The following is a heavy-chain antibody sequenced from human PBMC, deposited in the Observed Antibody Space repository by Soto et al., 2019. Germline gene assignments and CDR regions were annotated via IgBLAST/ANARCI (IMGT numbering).Heavy chain of an antibody. CDR1: GYRFTSYG. V-gene: IGHV1-18*01. CDR2: INAYNGNT. CDR3: AMVDVYVTPSPQDV. Sequence: ASVKVSCKASGYRFTSYGIGWVRQAPGQGLEWMGWINAYNGNTNYAQNLQGRVTLATDTSTSTAYMELRSLRSNDTAVYYCAMVDVYVTPSPQDVWGQGTTVTVSS. J-gene: IGHJ6*02. D-gene: IGHD3-16*01.